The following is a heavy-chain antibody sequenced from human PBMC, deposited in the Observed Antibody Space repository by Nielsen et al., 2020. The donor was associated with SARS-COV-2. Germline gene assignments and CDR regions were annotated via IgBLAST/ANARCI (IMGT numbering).Heavy chain of an antibody. J-gene: IGHJ4*02. CDR1: GFTFSDYH. V-gene: IGHV3-11*05. CDR3: ARDGDY. CDR2: ISSSSSYT. Sequence: GESLKISCAASGFTFSDYHMSWIRQAPGKGLEWVSYISSSSSYTNYADSVKGRFTISRDNAKNSLYLQMNSLRAEDTAVYYCARDGDYWGQGTLVTVSS.